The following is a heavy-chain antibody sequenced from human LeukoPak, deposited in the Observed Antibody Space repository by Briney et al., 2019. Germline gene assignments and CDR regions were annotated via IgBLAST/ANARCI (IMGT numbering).Heavy chain of an antibody. CDR3: ASVRGGTYNWFDT. Sequence: GASVKVSCKASGCTFTRYAMNWVRQAPGQGLEWMGWINTNTGNPTYAQGFTGRFVFSLDTSGRTAYLQISSLKAEDTAVYYCASVRGGTYNWFDTWGQGTLVTVSS. CDR2: INTNTGNP. CDR1: GCTFTRYA. V-gene: IGHV7-4-1*02. J-gene: IGHJ5*02. D-gene: IGHD3-10*01.